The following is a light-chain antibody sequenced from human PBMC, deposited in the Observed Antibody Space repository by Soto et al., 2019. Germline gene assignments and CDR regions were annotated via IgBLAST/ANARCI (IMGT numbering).Light chain of an antibody. CDR2: YNN. CDR3: AAWDASLSACV. V-gene: IGLV1-47*02. CDR1: DSNIGSNS. Sequence: QSALTQPPSASGTAGQVVTISCSGGDSNIGSNSVYWYQHLPRMAPKLLIYYNNQRPSGVPDRFSGSRSGTSASLAIVGLRSEDEAVYYCAAWDASLSACVFGKGTKVTVL. J-gene: IGLJ1*01.